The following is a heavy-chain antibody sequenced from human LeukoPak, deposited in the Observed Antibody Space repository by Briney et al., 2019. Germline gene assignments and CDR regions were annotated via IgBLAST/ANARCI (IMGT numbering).Heavy chain of an antibody. V-gene: IGHV5-51*01. CDR3: ARGGFGVRGVIIGAY. CDR1: GYSFISYW. Sequence: GESLKISCKASGYSFISYWIGWVRQMPGKGLEWMGIIYPGDSDTRYSPSFQGQVTISADNSISTAYLQWSSLKASDTAMYYCARGGFGVRGVIIGAYCGQGTLVTVSS. D-gene: IGHD3-10*01. J-gene: IGHJ4*02. CDR2: IYPGDSDT.